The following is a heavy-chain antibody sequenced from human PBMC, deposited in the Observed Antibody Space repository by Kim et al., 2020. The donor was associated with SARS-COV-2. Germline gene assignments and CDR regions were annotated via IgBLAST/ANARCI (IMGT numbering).Heavy chain of an antibody. V-gene: IGHV4-39*01. CDR3: ARPQGYWDSTSCYDV. CDR2: IYYSGRT. D-gene: IGHD2-2*01. CDR1: GASLSGSSYY. Sequence: SETLSLTCTVSGASLSGSSYYWGWIRQSPGKGLECIATIYYSGRTYYNPSLKSRVTISVDTSENQFSLKVNSVTAEDTSVYYCARPQGYWDSTSCYDV. J-gene: IGHJ3*01.